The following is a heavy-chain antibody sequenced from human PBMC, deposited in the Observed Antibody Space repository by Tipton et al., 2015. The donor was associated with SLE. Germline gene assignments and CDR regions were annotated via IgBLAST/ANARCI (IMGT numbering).Heavy chain of an antibody. J-gene: IGHJ3*02. CDR2: IYTSGST. CDR1: GGSISSYY. CDR3: ARRWFGDQDAFDI. D-gene: IGHD3-10*01. V-gene: IGHV4-4*08. Sequence: TLSLTCTVSGGSISSYYWSWIRQPPGKGLEWIGYIYTSGSTNYNPSLKSRVTISVDTSKNQFSLKLSSVTAADTAVYYCARRWFGDQDAFDIWGQGTMVTVSS.